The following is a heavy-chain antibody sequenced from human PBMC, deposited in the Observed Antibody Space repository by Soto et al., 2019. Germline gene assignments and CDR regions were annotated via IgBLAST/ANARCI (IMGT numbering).Heavy chain of an antibody. D-gene: IGHD3-3*01. Sequence: QVQLVQSGAEVREPGASVKVSCKASGYTFTNYGISWVRQAPGQGLEWIGWISAYNGKIDYAQKVQGRITMTTDTSTSTAFMELRSLRSDDTAVYYCARETIPQMYHYGTDVWGQGTTVIVSS. CDR2: ISAYNGKI. CDR1: GYTFTNYG. J-gene: IGHJ6*02. CDR3: ARETIPQMYHYGTDV. V-gene: IGHV1-18*01.